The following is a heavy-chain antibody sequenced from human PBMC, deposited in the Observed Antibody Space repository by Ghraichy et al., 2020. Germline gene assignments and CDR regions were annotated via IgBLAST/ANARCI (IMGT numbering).Heavy chain of an antibody. V-gene: IGHV3-48*02. Sequence: LSLTCAASGFTFRLYSMSWVRQAPGKGLEWLAYISSSSTNIYYADSVKGRFTVSRDNARNSLDLQLNSLRDEDTAVYYCARDGYYGSGSHSDHWGQGTLVTV. CDR2: ISSSSTNI. J-gene: IGHJ4*02. D-gene: IGHD3-10*01. CDR1: GFTFRLYS. CDR3: ARDGYYGSGSHSDH.